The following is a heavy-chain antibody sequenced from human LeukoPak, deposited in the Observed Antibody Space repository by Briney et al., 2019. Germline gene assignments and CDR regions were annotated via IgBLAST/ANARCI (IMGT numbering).Heavy chain of an antibody. D-gene: IGHD4/OR15-4a*01. CDR1: GFTFDDYA. Sequence: PGGSLRLSCAASGFTFDDYAMHWVRQAQGKGLEWVSGLSWNGGNIIYADSVRGRFTISRDNANNSLSLQMNSLTAEDTAMYYCVKGPMLQRTMNWFDSWGQGTLVTVSS. J-gene: IGHJ5*01. CDR2: LSWNGGNI. V-gene: IGHV3-9*01. CDR3: VKGPMLQRTMNWFDS.